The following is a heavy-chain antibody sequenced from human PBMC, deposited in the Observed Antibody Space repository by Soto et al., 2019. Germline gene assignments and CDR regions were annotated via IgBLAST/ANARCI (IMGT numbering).Heavy chain of an antibody. Sequence: PSETLSLTCAVYGGSFTYYYWTWIRQPPGKGLEWIGEISHSGATNYNPSLKSRVTISEDTSKNQVSLKVTSVTAADTAVFYCARGNHYYGMDVWGQGTTVTVPS. CDR2: ISHSGAT. CDR1: GGSFTYYY. J-gene: IGHJ6*02. CDR3: ARGNHYYGMDV. V-gene: IGHV4-34*01.